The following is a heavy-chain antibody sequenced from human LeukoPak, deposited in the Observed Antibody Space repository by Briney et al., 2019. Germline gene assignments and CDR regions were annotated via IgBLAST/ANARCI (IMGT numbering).Heavy chain of an antibody. CDR2: ISSSGSTI. CDR1: GFTFSSYE. J-gene: IGHJ4*02. D-gene: IGHD5-12*01. CDR3: AKDSRSGYGDFDY. Sequence: PGGSLGLSCAASGFTFSSYEMNWVRQAPGKGLESVSYISSSGSTIYYPDSVKRRFTISRDNAKNSLYLQINSLRAEDTALYYCAKDSRSGYGDFDYWGQGTLVTVSS. V-gene: IGHV3-48*03.